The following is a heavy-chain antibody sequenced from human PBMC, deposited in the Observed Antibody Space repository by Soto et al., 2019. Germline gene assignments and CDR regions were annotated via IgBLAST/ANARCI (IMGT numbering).Heavy chain of an antibody. J-gene: IGHJ4*02. Sequence: EVQLVESGGGLVQPGRSLRLSCAASGFTFDDYAMHWVRQAPGKGLEWVSGISWNSGSIGYPDSVKGRFTISRDNAKNSLYLQMNSLRAEDTALYYCAKVRTGYSSGWPLFDYWGQGTLVTVSS. V-gene: IGHV3-9*01. CDR2: ISWNSGSI. CDR1: GFTFDDYA. CDR3: AKVRTGYSSGWPLFDY. D-gene: IGHD6-19*01.